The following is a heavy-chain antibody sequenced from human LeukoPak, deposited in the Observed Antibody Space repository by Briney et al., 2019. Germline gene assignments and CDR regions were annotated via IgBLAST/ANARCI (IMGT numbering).Heavy chain of an antibody. D-gene: IGHD3-3*01. Sequence: PGGSLRLSCGASGITFSSYAMSWVRQAPGKGLEWVAFIRYDGSNKYYADSVKGRFTISRDNSKNTLYLQMNSLRAEDTAVYYCAKDLRFLEWLDYWGQGTLVTVSS. J-gene: IGHJ4*02. V-gene: IGHV3-30*02. CDR1: GITFSSYA. CDR3: AKDLRFLEWLDY. CDR2: IRYDGSNK.